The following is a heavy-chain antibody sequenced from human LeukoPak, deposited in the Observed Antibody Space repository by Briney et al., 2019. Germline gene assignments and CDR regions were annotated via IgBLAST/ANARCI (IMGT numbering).Heavy chain of an antibody. J-gene: IGHJ4*02. Sequence: SETLSLTCTVSGGSISSYYWSWIRQPPGKGLEWIGYIYYSGSTHYNPSLTRRVTISVDTSKNQSSLKLSSVTAADTAVYYCARGDYDILTGYYPPDYWGQGTLVTVSS. CDR2: IYYSGST. CDR3: ARGDYDILTGYYPPDY. CDR1: GGSISSYY. V-gene: IGHV4-59*01. D-gene: IGHD3-9*01.